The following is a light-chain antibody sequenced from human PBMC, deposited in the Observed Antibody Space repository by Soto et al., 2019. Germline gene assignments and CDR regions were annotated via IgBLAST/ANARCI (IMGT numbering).Light chain of an antibody. CDR1: QTISTY. J-gene: IGKJ2*01. CDR2: AAS. V-gene: IGKV1-39*01. Sequence: DIQMTQPPSSLSASVGDRVTITCRASQTISTYLNWYQQNPGKAPKLLIDAASSFQSGVPSRFSGSGSGTDFTLTISSLQPEDFATYYCQQSSNIPYTFGQGTKLEIK. CDR3: QQSSNIPYT.